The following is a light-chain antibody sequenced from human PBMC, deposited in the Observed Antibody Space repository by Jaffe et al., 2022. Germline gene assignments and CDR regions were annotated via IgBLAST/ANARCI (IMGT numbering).Light chain of an antibody. Sequence: EVVMTQSPATLSVSPGERATLSCTASQSVSSNLAWYHQAPGQAPRLLIYGASTRATGIPGRFSASGSGTEFSLTISSLQSEDFVVYYCQQYNDWPQTFGRGTKVEIK. V-gene: IGKV3-15*01. CDR2: GAS. J-gene: IGKJ1*01. CDR1: QSVSSN. CDR3: QQYNDWPQT.